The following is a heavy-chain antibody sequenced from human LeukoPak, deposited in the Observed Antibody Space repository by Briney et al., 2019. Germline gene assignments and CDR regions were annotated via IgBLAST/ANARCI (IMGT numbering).Heavy chain of an antibody. CDR1: GFTFLNDW. V-gene: IGHV3-7*03. CDR2: IDQDGSDK. CDR3: AKGFGLDH. D-gene: IGHD3-16*01. J-gene: IGHJ1*01. Sequence: GRSLRLSCVASGFTFLNDWMSWVRQAPGKGLEWVANIDQDGSDKNYVVSVGGRFTISRDNAKNSVYLQMNSLRVEDTAVYYCAKGFGLDHWGQGTLVTVSS.